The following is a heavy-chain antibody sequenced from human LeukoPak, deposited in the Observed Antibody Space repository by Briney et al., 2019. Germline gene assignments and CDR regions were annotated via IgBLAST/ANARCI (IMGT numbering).Heavy chain of an antibody. CDR3: ARGDYYYDSTDLGAFDI. J-gene: IGHJ3*02. V-gene: IGHV4-34*01. Sequence: PSETLSLTCAVYGGSFSGYYWSWIRQPPGKGLEWIGEINHCGSTNYNPSLKSRVTISVDTSKNQFSQKLSSVTAADTAVYYCARGDYYYDSTDLGAFDIWGQGTMVTVSS. CDR1: GGSFSGYY. CDR2: INHCGST. D-gene: IGHD3-22*01.